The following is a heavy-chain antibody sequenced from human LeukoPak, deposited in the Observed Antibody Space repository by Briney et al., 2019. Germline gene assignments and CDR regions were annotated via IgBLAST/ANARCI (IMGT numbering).Heavy chain of an antibody. CDR1: GYTFTGYY. V-gene: IGHV1-2*02. CDR2: ISPNSGGT. Sequence: ASVKVPCKASGYTFTGYYMHWVRQAPGQGLEWMGWISPNSGGTNYAQKFQGRVTMTRDTSITTAYMELSRLRSDDTAMYYCARSEPYSSGWLPNYWGQGTLVTVSS. J-gene: IGHJ4*02. CDR3: ARSEPYSSGWLPNY. D-gene: IGHD6-19*01.